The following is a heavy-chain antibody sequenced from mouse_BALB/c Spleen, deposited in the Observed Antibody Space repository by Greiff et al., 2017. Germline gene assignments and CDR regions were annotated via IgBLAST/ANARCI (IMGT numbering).Heavy chain of an antibody. CDR1: GYSFTGYY. CDR3: AREGPLRLRGAMDY. Sequence: LVKTGASVKISCKASGYSFTGYYMHWVKQSHGKSLAWIGYISCYNGATSYNQKFKGKATFTVDTSSSTAYMQFNSLTSEDSAVYYCAREGPLRLRGAMDYRGQGTAGTVSS. V-gene: IGHV1S34*01. J-gene: IGHJ4*01. CDR2: ISCYNGAT. D-gene: IGHD1-2*01.